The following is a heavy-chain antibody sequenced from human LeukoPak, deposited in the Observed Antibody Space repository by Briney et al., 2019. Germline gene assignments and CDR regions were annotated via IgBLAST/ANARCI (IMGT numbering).Heavy chain of an antibody. D-gene: IGHD4-17*01. Sequence: IPSQTLSLTCTVSGGSISSGDYYWSWIRQPPGKGLEWIGYIYYSGSTYYNPSLKSRVTISVDTSKNQFSLNLRSVNPADAAVYYCAKSDYGDLFQYWGQGILVTVSS. CDR3: AKSDYGDLFQY. CDR1: GGSISSGDYY. J-gene: IGHJ4*02. V-gene: IGHV4-30-4*01. CDR2: IYYSGST.